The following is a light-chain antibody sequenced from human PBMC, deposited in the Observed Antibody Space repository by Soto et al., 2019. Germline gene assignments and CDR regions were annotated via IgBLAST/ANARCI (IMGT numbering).Light chain of an antibody. CDR1: QSFSSSY. CDR3: QQFSSYPLT. Sequence: EIVLTQSPGTLSLSPGERATLSCRASQSFSSSYLAWYQQKPGQAPRLLIYETSSRATGIPDRFSGSGSGTDFTLTITSLEPEDFAVYSCQQFSSYPLTFGGGTKVDIK. CDR2: ETS. V-gene: IGKV3-20*01. J-gene: IGKJ4*01.